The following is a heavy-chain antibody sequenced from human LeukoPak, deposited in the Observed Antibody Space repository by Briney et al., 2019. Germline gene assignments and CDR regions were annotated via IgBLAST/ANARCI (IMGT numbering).Heavy chain of an antibody. CDR3: AKDLTSLNSVYDAFDI. CDR2: ISSSGGGA. J-gene: IGHJ3*02. CDR1: GFTFRSYG. D-gene: IGHD4-23*01. V-gene: IGHV3-23*01. Sequence: PGGSLRLSCAASGFTFRSYGMSWVRQAPGKGLEWVSGISSSGGGAHYADSVKGRFTISRYNSKNTLYLQMSSLRAEDTAMYYCAKDLTSLNSVYDAFDIWGPGTMVTVSS.